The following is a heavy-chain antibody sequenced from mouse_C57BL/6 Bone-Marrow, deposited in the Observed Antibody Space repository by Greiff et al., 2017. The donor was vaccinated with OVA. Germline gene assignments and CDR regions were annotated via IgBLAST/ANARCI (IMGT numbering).Heavy chain of an antibody. Sequence: DVMLVESGGGLVKPGGSLKLSCAASGFTFSSYAMSWVRQTPEKRLEWVATISDGGSYTYYPDNVKGRFTLSRDNAQNNRYLQMSHLKSEDTAMYYCARVYFAMDYWGQGTSVTVSS. CDR2: ISDGGSYT. J-gene: IGHJ4*01. CDR1: GFTFSSYA. V-gene: IGHV5-4*03. CDR3: ARVYFAMDY.